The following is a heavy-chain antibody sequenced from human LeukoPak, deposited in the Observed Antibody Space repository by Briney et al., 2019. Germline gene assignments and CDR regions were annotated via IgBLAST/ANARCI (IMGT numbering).Heavy chain of an antibody. V-gene: IGHV4-30-4*01. CDR3: ARDSCGSYHEQWFDP. D-gene: IGHD1-26*01. J-gene: IGHJ5*02. CDR1: GGSISSGVYY. Sequence: PSQTLSLTCTVSGGSISSGVYYWSWIRQPPGKGLEWIGYIYYSGSTYYNPSLKSRVTITVYTSKNQFSLKLSSVTAADTAVYYCARDSCGSYHEQWFDPWGQGTLVTVSS. CDR2: IYYSGST.